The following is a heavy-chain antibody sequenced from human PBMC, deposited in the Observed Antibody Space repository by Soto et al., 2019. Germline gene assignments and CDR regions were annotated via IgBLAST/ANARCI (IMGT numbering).Heavy chain of an antibody. CDR2: IYHGETT. CDR1: GVSVSSGGFP. V-gene: IGHV4-30-2*01. J-gene: IGHJ2*01. CDR3: ARVKQLVPWYFDL. D-gene: IGHD6-6*01. Sequence: QLQLQESGSELVKPSQTLSLTCAVSGVSVSSGGFPWSWIRQPPGKGLEWIGYIYHGETTYYNPSLKSRVTMSIDKSKNQFSLRLTSVTAADTAVYYCARVKQLVPWYFDLWGRGTVVSVSS.